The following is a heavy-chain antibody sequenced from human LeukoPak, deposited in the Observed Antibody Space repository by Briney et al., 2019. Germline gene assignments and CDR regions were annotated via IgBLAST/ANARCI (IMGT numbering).Heavy chain of an antibody. V-gene: IGHV1-69*04. CDR3: ASGYYDILTGFFTPYGMDV. D-gene: IGHD3-9*01. CDR2: IIPILGIA. J-gene: IGHJ6*02. Sequence: ASVKVSCKASGGTSSSYAISWVRQAPGQGLEWMGRIIPILGIANYAQKFQGRVTITADKSTSTAYMELSSLRSEDTAVYYCASGYYDILTGFFTPYGMDVWGQGTTVTVSS. CDR1: GGTSSSYA.